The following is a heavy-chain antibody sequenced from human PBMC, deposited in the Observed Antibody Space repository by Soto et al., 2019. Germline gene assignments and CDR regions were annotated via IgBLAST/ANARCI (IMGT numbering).Heavy chain of an antibody. CDR1: GGSFSGYY. CDR2: INHSGST. J-gene: IGHJ4*02. CDR3: ARPHPHYGSLDF. V-gene: IGHV4-34*01. Sequence: KASETLSLTCAVYGGSFSGYYWSWIRQPPGKGLEWIGEINHSGSTNYNPSLKSRVTISVDTSKNQFSLKLSSVTAADTAVYYCARPHPHYGSLDFWGQGTLVTVSS. D-gene: IGHD4-17*01.